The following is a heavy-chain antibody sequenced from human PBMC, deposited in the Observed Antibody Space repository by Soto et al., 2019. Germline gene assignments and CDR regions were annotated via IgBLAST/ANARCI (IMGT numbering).Heavy chain of an antibody. D-gene: IGHD3-3*01. V-gene: IGHV3-30*18. CDR1: GFTFSSYG. J-gene: IGHJ6*03. Sequence: GGSLRLSCAASGFTFSSYGMHWVRQAPGKGLEWVAVISYDGSNKYYADSVKGRFTISRDNSKNTLYLQMNSLRAEDTAVYYCANSPRSITIFGVVINDGDYYYMDVWGKGTTVTVSS. CDR2: ISYDGSNK. CDR3: ANSPRSITIFGVVINDGDYYYMDV.